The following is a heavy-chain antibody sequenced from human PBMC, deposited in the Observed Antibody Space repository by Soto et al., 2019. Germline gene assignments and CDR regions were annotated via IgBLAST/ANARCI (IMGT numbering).Heavy chain of an antibody. V-gene: IGHV4-59*08. Sequence: PSETLSLTCTVSGGSISSYYWSWIRQPPGKGLEWIGYIYYSGSTNYNPSLKSRVTISVDTSKNQFSLRLSSVTAADTAVYYCARQGPYYYGSGSPTSGFDPWGQGTLVTVSS. D-gene: IGHD3-10*01. CDR1: GGSISSYY. J-gene: IGHJ5*02. CDR3: ARQGPYYYGSGSPTSGFDP. CDR2: IYYSGST.